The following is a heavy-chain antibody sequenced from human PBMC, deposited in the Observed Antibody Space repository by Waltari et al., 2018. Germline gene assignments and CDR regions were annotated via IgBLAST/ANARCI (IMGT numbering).Heavy chain of an antibody. J-gene: IGHJ4*02. Sequence: QVQLVESGGGVVQPGRALGLPWAAAGFPSRPHGLHWVRQRPGKGLEGVAVKSYDGSNKYYADSVKGRFTISRDNSKNTLYLQMNSLRAEDTAVYYCARESPYYWDYWGQGTLVTVSS. CDR1: GFPSRPHG. CDR3: ARESPYYWDY. CDR2: KSYDGSNK. V-gene: IGHV3-30*03. D-gene: IGHD3-10*01.